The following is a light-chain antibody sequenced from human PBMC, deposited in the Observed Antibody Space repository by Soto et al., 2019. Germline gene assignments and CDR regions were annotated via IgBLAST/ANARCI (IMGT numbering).Light chain of an antibody. V-gene: IGLV1-44*01. CDR1: SSNIGSNA. Sequence: QSVLTQPPSASGTPGQRVTISCSGRSSNIGSNAVNWYQQLPGTAPKLLIYSNNQRPSGVPDRFSGSKSGTSASLAISGLQSEDEADYYCATCDDSLNGLFGGGTKLTVL. J-gene: IGLJ2*01. CDR2: SNN. CDR3: ATCDDSLNGL.